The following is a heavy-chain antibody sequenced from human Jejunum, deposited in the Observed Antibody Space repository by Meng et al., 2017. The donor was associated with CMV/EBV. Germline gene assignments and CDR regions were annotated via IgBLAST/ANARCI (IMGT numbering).Heavy chain of an antibody. V-gene: IGHV1-18*01. CDR1: GYKLINYG. Sequence: KASGYKLINYGVAWVLQAPGQGLEWMGWINTYNGNTNYVQSLQGRVSMTTDTSTTTVYMELRSLRSDDTALYYCARSYTSYSFFDFWGQGTMVTVSS. CDR3: ARSYTSYSFFDF. CDR2: INTYNGNT. D-gene: IGHD2-21*01. J-gene: IGHJ3*01.